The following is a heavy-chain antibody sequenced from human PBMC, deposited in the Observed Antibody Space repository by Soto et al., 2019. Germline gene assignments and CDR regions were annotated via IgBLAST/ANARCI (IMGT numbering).Heavy chain of an antibody. V-gene: IGHV5-51*01. J-gene: IGHJ4*02. Sequence: RGESLKISCKGSGYSFTSYWIGWVRQMPGKGLEWMGIIYPGDSGTRYSPSFQGQVTISADKSISTAYLQWSSLKASDTAMYYCARLPYYYDSSGYSNFDYWGQGTLVTVSS. CDR1: GYSFTSYW. CDR3: ARLPYYYDSSGYSNFDY. D-gene: IGHD3-22*01. CDR2: IYPGDSGT.